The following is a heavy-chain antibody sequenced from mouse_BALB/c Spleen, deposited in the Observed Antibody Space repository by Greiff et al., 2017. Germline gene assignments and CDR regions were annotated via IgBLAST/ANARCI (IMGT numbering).Heavy chain of an antibody. Sequence: VQLQQSGTVLARPGASVKMSCKASGYSFTSYWMHWVKQRPGQGLEWIGAIYPGNSDTSYNQKFKGKAKLTAVTSASTAYMELSSLTNEDSAVYYCTRWNYYGSPHAMDYWGQGTSVTVSS. V-gene: IGHV1-5*01. CDR1: GYSFTSYW. CDR3: TRWNYYGSPHAMDY. CDR2: IYPGNSDT. J-gene: IGHJ4*01. D-gene: IGHD1-1*01.